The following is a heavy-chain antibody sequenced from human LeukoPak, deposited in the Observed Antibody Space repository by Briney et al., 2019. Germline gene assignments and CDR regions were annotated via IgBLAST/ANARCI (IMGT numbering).Heavy chain of an antibody. D-gene: IGHD2-15*01. V-gene: IGHV4-59*01. CDR2: IYYSGST. J-gene: IGHJ6*02. CDR3: ARAPPDCSGGSCTLSGMDV. Sequence: TSETLSLTCTVSGGSISSYYRSWIRQPPGKGLEWIGYIYYSGSTNYNPSLKSRVTISVDTSKNQFSLKLSSVTAADTAVYYCARAPPDCSGGSCTLSGMDVWGQGTTVTVSS. CDR1: GGSISSYY.